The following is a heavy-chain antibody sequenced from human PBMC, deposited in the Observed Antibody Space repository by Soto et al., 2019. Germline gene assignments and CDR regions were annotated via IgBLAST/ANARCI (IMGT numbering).Heavy chain of an antibody. D-gene: IGHD6-19*01. J-gene: IGHJ5*02. CDR2: IWYDGSNK. Sequence: GGSLRLSCAASGFTFSSYGMHWVRQAPGKGLEWVAVIWYDGSNKYYADSVKGRFTISRDNSKNTLYLQMNSLRAEDTAVYYCARDRIAVAGGSWFDPWGQGTLVTVSS. CDR3: ARDRIAVAGGSWFDP. CDR1: GFTFSSYG. V-gene: IGHV3-33*01.